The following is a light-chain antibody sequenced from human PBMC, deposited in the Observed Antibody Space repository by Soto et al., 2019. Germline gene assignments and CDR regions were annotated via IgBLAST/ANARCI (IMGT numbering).Light chain of an antibody. Sequence: QSALTQPASVSGSPGQSIAISCTGTSSDVGGYNYVSWYQQHPGKAPKLMIYDVNKRPSGVSNRFSGSNSGNTASLTISGVQDEDEADYYCSSYTSSSTLVFGGGTKLTVL. CDR2: DVN. J-gene: IGLJ2*01. V-gene: IGLV2-14*01. CDR1: SSDVGGYNY. CDR3: SSYTSSSTLV.